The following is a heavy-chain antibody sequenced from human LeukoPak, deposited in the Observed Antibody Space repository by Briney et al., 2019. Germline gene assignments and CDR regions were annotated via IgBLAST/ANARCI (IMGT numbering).Heavy chain of an antibody. D-gene: IGHD6-13*01. J-gene: IGHJ1*01. CDR1: GFXFSDYY. V-gene: IGHV3-11*03. CDR3: ASGTAAAPLDH. Sequence: GGSLRLSCAASGFXFSDYYISWIRQAPGKGPEWISYINNDDVYTNYADSVKGRFTISRDNAKNSLYLQMNSLRADDTAVYYCASGTAAAPLDHWGQGTLVTVSS. CDR2: INNDDVYT.